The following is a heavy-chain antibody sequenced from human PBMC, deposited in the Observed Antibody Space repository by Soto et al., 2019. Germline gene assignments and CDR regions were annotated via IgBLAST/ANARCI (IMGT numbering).Heavy chain of an antibody. CDR3: SKGRETTTSAKFCFDN. CDR2: LSVTGGGP. J-gene: IGHJ4*02. V-gene: IGHV3-23*01. Sequence: EVRLLESGGGLVQPGGSLRLSCAASGFSFSSYDMTWVRQAPGQGLEWGSSLSVTGGGPYYADSVRGRFTMSRDKSRTTLALEMSGLRADDSAVYYCSKGRETTTSAKFCFDNWGQGTLVTVSS. D-gene: IGHD1-26*01. CDR1: GFSFSSYD.